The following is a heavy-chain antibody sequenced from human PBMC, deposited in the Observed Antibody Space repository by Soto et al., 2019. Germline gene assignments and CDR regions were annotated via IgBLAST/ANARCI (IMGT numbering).Heavy chain of an antibody. V-gene: IGHV2-5*02. Sequence: QITLKESGPTLVKPTQTLTLTCTFPGFSLNTNAVGVAWIRQPPGKALEWLPLLYCDDDKRHSPSLKNRLTITTDTSKNQVVLTMTNMDPEDTATYYGAHRGVRDSSGENFDSWGQGTLVTVSS. CDR2: LYCDDDK. CDR3: AHRGVRDSSGENFDS. CDR1: GFSLNTNAVG. J-gene: IGHJ4*02. D-gene: IGHD6-19*01.